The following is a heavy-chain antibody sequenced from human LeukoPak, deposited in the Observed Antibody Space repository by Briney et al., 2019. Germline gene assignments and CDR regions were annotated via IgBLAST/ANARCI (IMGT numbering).Heavy chain of an antibody. CDR1: GFTFSSYA. J-gene: IGHJ4*02. D-gene: IGHD4-23*01. Sequence: GGSLRLSCAASGFTFSSYAMHWVRQAPGKGLEWVAVISYDGSNKYYADSVKGRFTISRDNSRNTLYLQMNSLRAEDTAVYYCARDRGVTPGGYYFDYWGQGTLVTVSS. CDR2: ISYDGSNK. CDR3: ARDRGVTPGGYYFDY. V-gene: IGHV3-30-3*01.